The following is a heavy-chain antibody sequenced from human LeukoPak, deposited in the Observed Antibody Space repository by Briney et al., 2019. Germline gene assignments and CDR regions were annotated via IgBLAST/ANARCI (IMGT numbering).Heavy chain of an antibody. CDR3: ARVIYDFWSGYLETFDY. Sequence: GGTLRLSCAASGFTFSSYGMSWVRQAPGKGLEWVSAISGSGGSTYYADSVKGRFTISRDNSKNTLYLQMNSLRAEDTAVYYCARVIYDFWSGYLETFDYWGQGTLVTVSS. D-gene: IGHD3-3*01. CDR1: GFTFSSYG. V-gene: IGHV3-23*01. CDR2: ISGSGGST. J-gene: IGHJ4*02.